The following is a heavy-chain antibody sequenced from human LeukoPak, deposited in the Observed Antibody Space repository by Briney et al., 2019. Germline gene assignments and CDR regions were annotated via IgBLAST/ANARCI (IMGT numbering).Heavy chain of an antibody. Sequence: SETLSLTCTVPGGSISSSSYYWGWIRQPPGKGLEWIGSIYYSGSTNYNPSLKSRVTISVDTSKNQFSLKLSSVTAADTAVYYCARVEQQLEPKYYYYYYMDVWGKGTTVTISS. J-gene: IGHJ6*03. CDR1: GGSISSSSYY. V-gene: IGHV4-39*07. CDR2: IYYSGST. D-gene: IGHD6-13*01. CDR3: ARVEQQLEPKYYYYYYMDV.